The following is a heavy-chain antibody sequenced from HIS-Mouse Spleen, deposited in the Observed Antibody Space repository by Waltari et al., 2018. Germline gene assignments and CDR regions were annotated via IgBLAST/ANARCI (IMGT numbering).Heavy chain of an antibody. CDR2: IYYSGRT. Sequence: QLQLQESGPGLVKPSETLSLTCTVSGGSISSSSYYWGWIRQPPGKGLGWIGSIYYSGRTYDRPSLNRRVTISVDTSKNQFALKLSSVTAADTAVYYCAREIPYSSSWYDWYFDLWGRGTLVTVSS. J-gene: IGHJ2*01. CDR1: GGSISSSSYY. V-gene: IGHV4-39*07. D-gene: IGHD6-13*01. CDR3: AREIPYSSSWYDWYFDL.